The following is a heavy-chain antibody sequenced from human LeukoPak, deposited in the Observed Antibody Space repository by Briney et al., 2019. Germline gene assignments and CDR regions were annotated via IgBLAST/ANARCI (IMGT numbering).Heavy chain of an antibody. CDR2: VSGSGSST. CDR3: AKSCNSGNCYYNY. J-gene: IGHJ4*02. Sequence: GGSLRLSCAASGFTFSNCAMSWVRQAPEKGLEWVSGVSGSGSSTYYADSVKGRFTISRDNSENTLSLQMNSLRADDTAIYYCAKSCNSGNCYYNYWGQGTLVTVSS. D-gene: IGHD2/OR15-2a*01. V-gene: IGHV3-23*01. CDR1: GFTFSNCA.